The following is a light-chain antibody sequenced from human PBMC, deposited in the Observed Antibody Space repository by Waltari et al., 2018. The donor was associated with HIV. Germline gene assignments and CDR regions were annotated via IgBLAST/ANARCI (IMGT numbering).Light chain of an antibody. J-gene: IGKJ3*01. CDR1: QSLKHRNEYRY. V-gene: IGKV2-28*01. CDR3: MQGLQSPIT. CDR2: MGF. Sequence: MVMTQAPLSLPVTPGGAAPISSRASQSLKHRNEYRYLDWYLQKPGQSPQVLIYMGFVRAPGVPARFSGRGSGTDFTLNISSVEAEDFGVYYCMQGLQSPITFGPGTRVDI.